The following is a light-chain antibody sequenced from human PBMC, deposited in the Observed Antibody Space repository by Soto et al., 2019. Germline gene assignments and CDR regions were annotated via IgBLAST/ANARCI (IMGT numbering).Light chain of an antibody. CDR1: SSDVGGYKY. Sequence: QSALTQPASVSGSPGQSITISCTGTSSDVGGYKYVSWYQQHPDKAPKLMIYEVNNRPSGVSNRFSGSKSGNTASLTISGLQAEDEGDYYCNSYTSSSSFVFGTGTKLTVL. CDR2: EVN. V-gene: IGLV2-14*01. J-gene: IGLJ1*01. CDR3: NSYTSSSSFV.